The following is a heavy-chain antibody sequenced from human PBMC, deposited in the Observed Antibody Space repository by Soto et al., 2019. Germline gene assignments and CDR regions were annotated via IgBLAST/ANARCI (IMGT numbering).Heavy chain of an antibody. CDR3: AAIVGATYGAFDI. D-gene: IGHD1-26*01. Sequence: SETLSLTCTVSGGSISSYYWSWIRQPPGKGLEWIGYIYYSGSTNHNPSLKSRVTISVDTSKNQFYLKLSSVTAADTAVYYCAAIVGATYGAFDIWSQGTMVTVSS. J-gene: IGHJ3*02. CDR1: GGSISSYY. CDR2: IYYSGST. V-gene: IGHV4-59*08.